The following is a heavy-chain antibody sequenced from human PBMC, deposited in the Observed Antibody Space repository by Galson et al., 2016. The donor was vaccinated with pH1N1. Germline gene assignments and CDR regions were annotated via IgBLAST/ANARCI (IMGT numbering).Heavy chain of an antibody. J-gene: IGHJ3*02. V-gene: IGHV4-59*01. D-gene: IGHD5-18*01. Sequence: ETLSLTCSVSGVSISGYYWGWIRQSPGKGLDYVGYIYYNGHTNYSPSLKSRVTMSLDMPKNQFSLKLTSVTAADTAVYFCARSGSRYGSDAFDMWGQGTTVTVSS. CDR3: ARSGSRYGSDAFDM. CDR2: IYYNGHT. CDR1: GVSISGYY.